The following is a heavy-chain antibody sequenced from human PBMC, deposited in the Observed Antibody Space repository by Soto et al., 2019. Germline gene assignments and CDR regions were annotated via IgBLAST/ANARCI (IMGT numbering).Heavy chain of an antibody. Sequence: QVQLVQSGAEVKKPGASVKVSCKTSGYTFTGYYIHLVRQAPGQGLEWMALINPNSCDTNYGHKFQGRVTLTRDTPINTVYMEVTSLRFDDTAVYYCAVAGLPFEYWGQGTLVTVFS. D-gene: IGHD6-19*01. CDR3: AVAGLPFEY. J-gene: IGHJ4*02. CDR2: INPNSCDT. V-gene: IGHV1-2*02. CDR1: GYTFTGYY.